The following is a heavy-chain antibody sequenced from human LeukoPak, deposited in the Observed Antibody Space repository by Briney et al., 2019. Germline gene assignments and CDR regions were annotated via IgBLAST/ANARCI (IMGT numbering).Heavy chain of an antibody. Sequence: SETLSLTCTVSGGSISSYCWSWIRQPPGKGLEWIWYIYYSGSTYYDPSLKSRVTISVDTSKNQFSLKMSSVTAADTAVYYCARGYSSLVYWGQGTLVTVSS. D-gene: IGHD6-13*01. V-gene: IGHV4-59*12. J-gene: IGHJ4*02. CDR1: GGSISSYC. CDR2: IYYSGST. CDR3: ARGYSSLVY.